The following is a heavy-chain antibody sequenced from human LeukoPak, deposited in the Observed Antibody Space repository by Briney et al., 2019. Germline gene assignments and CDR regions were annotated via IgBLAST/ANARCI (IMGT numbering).Heavy chain of an antibody. CDR1: GFTFSNYA. D-gene: IGHD2-2*01. CDR3: AKDGGGYCSSTSCYEFDY. Sequence: GGSLRLSCAASGFTFSNYAMHWVRQAPGKGLEWVAFIRYDGSNKYYADSVKGRFTISRDNSKNTLYLQMNSLRAEDTAVYYCAKDGGGYCSSTSCYEFDYWGQGTLVTVSS. J-gene: IGHJ4*02. CDR2: IRYDGSNK. V-gene: IGHV3-30*02.